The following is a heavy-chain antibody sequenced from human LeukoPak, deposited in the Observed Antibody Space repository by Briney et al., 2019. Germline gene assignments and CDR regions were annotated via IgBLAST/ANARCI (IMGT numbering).Heavy chain of an antibody. J-gene: IGHJ6*02. CDR3: FSQHSGYCYYGMDV. D-gene: IGHD7-27*01. CDR2: IIPIFGTA. V-gene: IGHV1-69*13. CDR1: GGTFSSYA. Sequence: SVKVSCKASGGTFSSYAISWVRQAPGQGLEWMGGIIPIFGTANYAQKFQGRVTITADESTSTAYMELSSLRSEDTAVYYCFSQHSGYCYYGMDVWGQGTTVTVSS.